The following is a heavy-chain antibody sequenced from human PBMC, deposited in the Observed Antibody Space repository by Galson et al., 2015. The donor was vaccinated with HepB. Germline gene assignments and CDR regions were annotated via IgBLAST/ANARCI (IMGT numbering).Heavy chain of an antibody. Sequence: SVKVSCKASGYTFTGYYIHWVRQAPGQGLEWMGGINPNGDGTYYAQKFQGRVAMTRDTSISTAYMELSRLRSDDTAVYYCARDGLIWDTGNEGAFDIWGQGTMVTVSS. D-gene: IGHD5-18*01. J-gene: IGHJ3*02. CDR1: GYTFTGYY. V-gene: IGHV1-2*02. CDR3: ARDGLIWDTGNEGAFDI. CDR2: INPNGDGT.